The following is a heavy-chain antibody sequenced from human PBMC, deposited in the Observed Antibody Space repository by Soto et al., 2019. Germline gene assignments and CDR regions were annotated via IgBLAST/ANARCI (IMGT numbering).Heavy chain of an antibody. V-gene: IGHV4-30-4*01. Sequence: PSETLSLTCAVSGVSVTNGDYYWTWMRQSPGKGLEWIGNIYYTETTNYNPSLNSRLSISIDTSRNQLSLQLTSVTAADTAIYYCARQRRGGYWFDPWGQGTLVTVSS. CDR1: GVSVTNGDYY. CDR3: ARQRRGGYWFDP. CDR2: IYYTETT. J-gene: IGHJ5*02.